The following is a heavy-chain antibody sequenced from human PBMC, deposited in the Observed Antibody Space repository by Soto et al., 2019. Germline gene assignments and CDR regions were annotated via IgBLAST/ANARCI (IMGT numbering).Heavy chain of an antibody. CDR2: IRESGDST. D-gene: IGHD5-18*01. Sequence: EVQLLDSGGRLVQPGGSLRLSCAASGFTFSSYAMSWVRQAPGKGLEWVSSIRESGDSTSYAESVRGRFTISRDDSKNTLYLQMNSLRAEDTAVYSCAKSRIQGWTKGLYDHWGQGTLVTVSS. J-gene: IGHJ4*02. CDR1: GFTFSSYA. CDR3: AKSRIQGWTKGLYDH. V-gene: IGHV3-23*01.